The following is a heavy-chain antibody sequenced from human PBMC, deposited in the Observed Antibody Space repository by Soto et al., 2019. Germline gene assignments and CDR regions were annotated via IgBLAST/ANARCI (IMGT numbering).Heavy chain of an antibody. D-gene: IGHD3-22*01. V-gene: IGHV1-69*01. CDR2: IIPIFGTA. J-gene: IGHJ3*02. CDR3: AKDRYYDSSGYRVGVGNAFDI. Sequence: QVQLVQSGAEVKKPGSSVKVSCKASGGTFSSYAISWVRQAPGQGLEWMGGIIPIFGTANFAQKFQGRVTITADESTSTAYMELSSLRSEDTAVYYCAKDRYYDSSGYRVGVGNAFDIWGQGTMVTVSS. CDR1: GGTFSSYA.